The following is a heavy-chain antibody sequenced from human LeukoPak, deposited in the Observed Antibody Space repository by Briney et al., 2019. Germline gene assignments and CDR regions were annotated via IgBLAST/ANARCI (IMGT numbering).Heavy chain of an antibody. CDR3: AREPCSTISCPLRF. D-gene: IGHD2-2*01. CDR2: INHSGRT. J-gene: IGHJ4*02. Sequence: SETLSLTCAVYGGSLNGSYCTWIRPSPEKGLEWIGEINHSGRTNYNPSLESRATISVDTSNNQFSLKLSSVTAADTAVYYCAREPCSTISCPLRFWGQGTLVTVFS. V-gene: IGHV4-34*01. CDR1: GGSLNGSY.